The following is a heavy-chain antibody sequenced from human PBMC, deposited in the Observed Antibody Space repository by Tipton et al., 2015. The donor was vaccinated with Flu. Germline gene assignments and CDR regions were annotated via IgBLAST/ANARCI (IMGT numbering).Heavy chain of an antibody. CDR1: GYSFTSYW. D-gene: IGHD3-22*01. J-gene: IGHJ6*02. CDR2: IFPYGSET. CDR3: ARLGPGSSGYYALDV. V-gene: IGHV5-51*01. Sequence: MQLVQSGAEVKKPGESLKISCKGYGYSFTSYWIGWVRQMPGKGLEWMGIIFPYGSETRYGLSFQGQVTMSVDKSIDTAYLQWGSLKASDSAIYYCARLGPGSSGYYALDVWGQGTTVTVSS.